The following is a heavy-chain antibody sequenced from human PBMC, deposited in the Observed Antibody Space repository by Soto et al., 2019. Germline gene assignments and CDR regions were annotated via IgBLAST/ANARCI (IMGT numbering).Heavy chain of an antibody. CDR3: AREGQLGY. V-gene: IGHV1-18*01. D-gene: IGHD6-6*01. CDR1: GYAFTTYG. CDR2: ISAYNGNR. J-gene: IGHJ4*02. Sequence: QVQLVQSGAEVKKPGASVKVSCKASGYAFTTYGFSWVRQAPGQGLEWMGWISAYNGNRHYAQKFQGRVTLTTDTSTSTAYMELRRLRYDDTAVYYCAREGQLGYWGQGTLVTVSS.